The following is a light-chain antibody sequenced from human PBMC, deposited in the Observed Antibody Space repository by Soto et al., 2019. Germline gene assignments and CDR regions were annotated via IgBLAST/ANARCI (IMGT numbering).Light chain of an antibody. CDR1: QTVTSY. Sequence: DIQMTQSPSSLSAAVGDRVTITCRASQTVTSYLNWYQHRPGKTPKLLIYGTSSLQSGVPSRFSGSGSGTDFTLTITSLQPEDFAIYYCQQSYTTPWTFGQGTKVEI. J-gene: IGKJ1*01. V-gene: IGKV1-39*01. CDR3: QQSYTTPWT. CDR2: GTS.